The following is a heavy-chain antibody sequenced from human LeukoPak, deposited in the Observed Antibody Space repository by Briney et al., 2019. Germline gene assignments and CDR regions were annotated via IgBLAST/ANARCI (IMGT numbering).Heavy chain of an antibody. CDR2: IYPGDSDT. V-gene: IGHV5-51*01. CDR3: ARQLADCSRTSCPIGDDAFDI. J-gene: IGHJ3*02. Sequence: GESLKISCKGSGYSFTSYWIGWGRQMPGKGLEWMGIIYPGDSDTRYSPSFQGQVTISADKSISTAYLQWSSLKASDTAMYYCARQLADCSRTSCPIGDDAFDIWGQGTMVTVSS. D-gene: IGHD2-2*01. CDR1: GYSFTSYW.